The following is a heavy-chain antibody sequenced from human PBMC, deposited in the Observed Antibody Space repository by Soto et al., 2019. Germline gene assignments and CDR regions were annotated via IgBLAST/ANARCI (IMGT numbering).Heavy chain of an antibody. J-gene: IGHJ4*02. CDR1: GFTFSSYG. CDR2: ISYDGSNK. CDR3: AKDRGYGDYYYFDY. Sequence: GGSLRLSCAASGFTFSSYGMHWVRQAPGKGLEWVAVISYDGSNKYYADSVKGRFTISRDNSKNTLYLQMNSLRAEDTAVYYCAKDRGYGDYYYFDYWGQGTLVTVSS. V-gene: IGHV3-30*18. D-gene: IGHD4-17*01.